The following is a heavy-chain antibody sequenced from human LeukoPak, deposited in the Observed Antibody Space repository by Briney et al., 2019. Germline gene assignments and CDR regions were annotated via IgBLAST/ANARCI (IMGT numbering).Heavy chain of an antibody. CDR2: INHSGST. D-gene: IGHD2-15*01. V-gene: IGHV4-34*01. CDR1: GGSFRGYY. CDR3: ARGRQVVVAATGYQMRGNYYYYYGMEV. J-gene: IGHJ6*02. Sequence: KPSETLSLTCAVYGGSFRGYYWIWIRQPPGKGLEWMGEINHSGSTNYNPSLKSRVTISVDTSKNQFSLKLSSVTAADTAVYYCARGRQVVVAATGYQMRGNYYYYYGMEVWGQGTTVTVSS.